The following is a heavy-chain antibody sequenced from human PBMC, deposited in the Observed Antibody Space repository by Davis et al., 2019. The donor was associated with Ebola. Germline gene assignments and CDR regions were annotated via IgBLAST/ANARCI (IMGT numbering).Heavy chain of an antibody. V-gene: IGHV3-23*01. D-gene: IGHD4-17*01. CDR2: ITFSGGST. J-gene: IGHJ4*02. CDR3: ARGIIGTYGVDY. Sequence: PGGSLRLSCAASGFSFGSHTMTWFRQAPGKELEWVSAITFSGGSTSYTDSVKGRFTISRDNSTSTLYLQMNSLRAEDTALYYCARGIIGTYGVDYWGQGTLVTVSS. CDR1: GFSFGSHT.